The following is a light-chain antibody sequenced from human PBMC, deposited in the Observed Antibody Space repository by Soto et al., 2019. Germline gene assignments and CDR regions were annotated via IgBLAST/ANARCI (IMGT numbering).Light chain of an antibody. CDR3: SSYAGSNICV. V-gene: IGLV2-8*01. CDR2: EVS. J-gene: IGLJ1*01. CDR1: SSDVGGYTY. Sequence: QSVLTQPPSASGSPGQSVTISCTGTSSDVGGYTYVSWYQQHPGKAPKLMIYEVSKRPSGVPDRFSGSKSGNTASLTVSGLQAEDEADYFCSSYAGSNICVFGTGTKATVL.